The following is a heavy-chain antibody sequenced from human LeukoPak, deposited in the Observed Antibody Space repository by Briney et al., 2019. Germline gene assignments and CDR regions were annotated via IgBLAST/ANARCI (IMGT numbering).Heavy chain of an antibody. CDR3: ATRLIRKTPHAFDI. CDR2: IYPGDSDT. D-gene: IGHD1-14*01. Sequence: AGGFLKISCKGSGYSFTSYWIGWVRQMPGKGLEWMGSIYPGDSDTRYSPSFQGQVTISADKSISNAYLQWSSLKASDTAMYYCATRLIRKTPHAFDIWGQGTMVTVSS. J-gene: IGHJ3*02. CDR1: GYSFTSYW. V-gene: IGHV5-51*01.